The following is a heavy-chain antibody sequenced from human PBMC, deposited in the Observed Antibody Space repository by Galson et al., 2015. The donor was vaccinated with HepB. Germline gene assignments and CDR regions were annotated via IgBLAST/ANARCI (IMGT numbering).Heavy chain of an antibody. V-gene: IGHV3-11*06. D-gene: IGHD2-8*02. CDR3: ARDGTVMEVEGIFDY. CDR1: GFTFSDYY. J-gene: IGHJ4*02. Sequence: SLRLSCAASGFTFSDYYMSWIRQAPGKGLEWVSYISSSSSYTNYADSVKGRFTISRDNAKNSLILQMNSLRTDDTAVYYCARDGTVMEVEGIFDYWGQGTQVTVSS. CDR2: ISSSSSYT.